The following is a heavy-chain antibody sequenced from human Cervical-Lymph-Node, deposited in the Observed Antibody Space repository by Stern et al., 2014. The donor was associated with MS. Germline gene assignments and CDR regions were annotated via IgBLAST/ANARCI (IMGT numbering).Heavy chain of an antibody. CDR2: ISAYNGTT. V-gene: IGHV1-18*01. D-gene: IGHD4-17*01. CDR3: ARERAGQGYGDF. J-gene: IGHJ6*02. CDR1: GYTFTSYN. Sequence: QVQLVQSGAEMKKPGASVKVSCKASGYTFTSYNINWVRQAPGQGLEWMGWISAYNGTTDYAQKFQGRVTMTTDTSTSTAYMELRSLRSDDAAVYYCARERAGQGYGDFWGQGTTVTVSS.